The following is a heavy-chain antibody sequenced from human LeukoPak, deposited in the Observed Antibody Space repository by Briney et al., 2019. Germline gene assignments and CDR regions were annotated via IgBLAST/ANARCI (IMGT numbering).Heavy chain of an antibody. CDR3: ARDYDSSGYYYFDY. CDR2: IRYDGSNK. V-gene: IGHV3-30*02. Sequence: PGGSLRLSCAASGFTFSSYGMHWVRQAPGKGLEWVAFIRYDGSNKYYADSVKGRFTISRDNSKNTLYLQMNSLRADDTAVYSCARDYDSSGYYYFDYWGQGTLVTVSS. CDR1: GFTFSSYG. J-gene: IGHJ4*02. D-gene: IGHD3-22*01.